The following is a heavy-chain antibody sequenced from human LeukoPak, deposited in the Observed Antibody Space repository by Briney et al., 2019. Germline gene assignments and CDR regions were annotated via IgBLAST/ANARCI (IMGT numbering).Heavy chain of an antibody. CDR1: GYIFTGYY. CDR3: ARGAASGTDY. V-gene: IGHV1-2*02. J-gene: IGHJ4*02. CDR2: INPNSGGT. Sequence: ASVKVSCKASGYIFTGYYMHWVRQAPGQGLEWMGWINPNSGGTNYAQKFQGRVTMTRDTSISTAYMELRSLRSDDTAMYYCARGAASGTDYWGQGTLVTVSS. D-gene: IGHD6-13*01.